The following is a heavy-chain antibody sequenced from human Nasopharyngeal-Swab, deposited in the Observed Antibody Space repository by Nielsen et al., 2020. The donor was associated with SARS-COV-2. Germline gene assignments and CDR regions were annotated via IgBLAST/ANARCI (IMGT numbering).Heavy chain of an antibody. D-gene: IGHD3-10*01. CDR3: ARGSKFYYAMDF. Sequence: GEALKISCASSQFTFSYAWMNWVRQAPGKGLEWVSYIHKGGGIIYYADSVKGRFTISRDNAKNSLSLQMNNLRVEDTAVYYCARGSKFYYAMDFWGQGTTVTVSS. J-gene: IGHJ6*02. V-gene: IGHV3-48*04. CDR1: QFTFSYAW. CDR2: IHKGGGII.